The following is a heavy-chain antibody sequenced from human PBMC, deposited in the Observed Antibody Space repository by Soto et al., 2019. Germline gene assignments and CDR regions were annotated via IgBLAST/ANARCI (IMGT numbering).Heavy chain of an antibody. CDR3: ARDHPPKDSSSWEYFDY. CDR2: ISYDGSNK. D-gene: IGHD6-13*01. V-gene: IGHV3-30-3*01. CDR1: GFTFSSYA. Sequence: PGGSLRLSCAASGFTFSSYAMHWVRQAPGKGLEWVAVISYDGSNKYYADSVKGRFTISRDNSKNTLYLQMNSLRAEDTAVYYCARDHPPKDSSSWEYFDYWGQGTLITVSS. J-gene: IGHJ4*02.